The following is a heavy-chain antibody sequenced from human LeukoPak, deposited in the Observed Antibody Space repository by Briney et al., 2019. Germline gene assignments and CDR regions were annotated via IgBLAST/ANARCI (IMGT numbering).Heavy chain of an antibody. CDR2: INYSEST. V-gene: IGHV4-59*08. CDR3: ARALRSQGAAAGTGYLDS. CDR1: NGSINTYF. Sequence: SETLSLTCTVSNGSINTYFWTWIRQPPGRGLEWIGLINYSESTTYNPSLKSRVTVSVATSKDLFSLKLDSVTAADTAVYFCARALRSQGAAAGTGYLDSWGQGALVTVSS. D-gene: IGHD6-13*01. J-gene: IGHJ4*02.